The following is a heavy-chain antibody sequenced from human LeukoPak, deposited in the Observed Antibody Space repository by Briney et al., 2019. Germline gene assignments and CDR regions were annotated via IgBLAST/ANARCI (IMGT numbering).Heavy chain of an antibody. CDR1: GYTFTLYY. J-gene: IGHJ6*02. CDR3: ARAQGRPDPIYYYYYGMDV. Sequence: SVKVSCKASGYTFTLYYMQWVRHAPGQGDEWIGIINTSGGSTSYAQKVQGRVTMTRDTSTSTVYMELSSLRSEDTAVYYCARAQGRPDPIYYYYYGMDVWGQGTTVTVSS. CDR2: INTSGGST. V-gene: IGHV1-46*01.